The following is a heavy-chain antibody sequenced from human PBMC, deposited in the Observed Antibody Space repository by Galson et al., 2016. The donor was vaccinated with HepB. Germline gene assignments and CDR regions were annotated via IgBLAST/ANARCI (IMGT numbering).Heavy chain of an antibody. CDR3: AKDRNNLSFDY. CDR1: GYSFASYH. J-gene: IGHJ4*02. CDR2: IHPSGVTT. Sequence: SVKVSCKASGYSFASYHMQWVRQAPGQGLEWMGTIHPSGVTTRLAQEFQDRLTLTRDTPTRTFYLELTSLRSDDTAVYFCAKDRNNLSFDYWGQGTLVTVSS. V-gene: IGHV1-46*01. D-gene: IGHD1-1*01.